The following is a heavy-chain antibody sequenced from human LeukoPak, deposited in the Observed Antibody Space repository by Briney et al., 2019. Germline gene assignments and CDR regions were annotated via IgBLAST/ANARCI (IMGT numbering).Heavy chain of an antibody. J-gene: IGHJ4*02. CDR1: GFTFSSYA. CDR3: AKNGDSVWGSLYYFDS. V-gene: IGHV3-30-3*02. D-gene: IGHD3-16*01. Sequence: GRSLGLSCAASGFTFSSYAMHWVRQAPGKGLEWVAVISYDGSNKYYADSVKGRFTTSRDNSKNTLSLQMNNLRAEDTAVYYCAKNGDSVWGSLYYFDSWGQGTLVTVSS. CDR2: ISYDGSNK.